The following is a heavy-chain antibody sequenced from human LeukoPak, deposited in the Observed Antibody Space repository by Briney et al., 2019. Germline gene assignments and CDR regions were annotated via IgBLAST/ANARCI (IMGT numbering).Heavy chain of an antibody. D-gene: IGHD3-10*01. CDR1: GYSISSGYY. CDR3: ASSVRGVIIPLRDAFDI. CDR2: IYHSGST. Sequence: PSETLSLTCTVSGYSISSGYYWGWIRQPPGKGLEWIGSIYHSGSTYYNPSLKSRVTISVDTSKNQFSLKLSSVTAADTAVYYCASSVRGVIIPLRDAFDIWGQGTMVTVSS. J-gene: IGHJ3*02. V-gene: IGHV4-38-2*02.